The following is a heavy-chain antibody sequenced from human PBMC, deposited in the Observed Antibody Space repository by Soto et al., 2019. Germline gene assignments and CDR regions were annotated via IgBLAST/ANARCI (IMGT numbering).Heavy chain of an antibody. V-gene: IGHV3-9*01. CDR2: ISWNSGNV. CDR3: VRAKCGDSYGTPFAY. Sequence: EVQLEESGGALVQPGRSLRLSCAASGFTFDDYAMYWVRQVLGKGLEWVSSISWNSGNVGYADSVKGRFTTSRDNAENSLYLQMNSLRPEDTALYYCVRAKCGDSYGTPFAYWGQGTLVTVSS. D-gene: IGHD2-15*01. J-gene: IGHJ4*02. CDR1: GFTFDDYA.